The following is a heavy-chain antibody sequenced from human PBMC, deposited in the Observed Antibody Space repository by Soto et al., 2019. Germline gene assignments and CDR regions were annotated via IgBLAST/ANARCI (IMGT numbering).Heavy chain of an antibody. D-gene: IGHD2-2*02. J-gene: IGHJ4*02. CDR2: IYPGDSDT. CDR3: ATGGYCSDTTCYNFFDY. Sequence: GESLKISCQGSGYSFTTYWIGWVRQMPGKGLEWMGIIYPGDSDTRYSPSFQGQVTISADKSISTACLQWSSLKASDTAIYYCATGGYCSDTTCYNFFDYWGQGTLVTVSS. V-gene: IGHV5-51*01. CDR1: GYSFTTYW.